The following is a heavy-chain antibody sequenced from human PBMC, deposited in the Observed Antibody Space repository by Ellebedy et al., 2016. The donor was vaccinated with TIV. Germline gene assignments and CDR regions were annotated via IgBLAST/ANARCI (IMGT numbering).Heavy chain of an antibody. V-gene: IGHV1-18*01. D-gene: IGHD6-19*01. J-gene: IGHJ4*02. Sequence: AASVKVSCKASGYTFTSYAMHWVRQAPGQRLEWMGWISAYNGHTNYPQKFPGRVTMTTDTATSTAYMELRSLRSDDTAVYYCASSEYRSGWYVSDYWGQGTLVTVSS. CDR3: ASSEYRSGWYVSDY. CDR2: ISAYNGHT. CDR1: GYTFTSYA.